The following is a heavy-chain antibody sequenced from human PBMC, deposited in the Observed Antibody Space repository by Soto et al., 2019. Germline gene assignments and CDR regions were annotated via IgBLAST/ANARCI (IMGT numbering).Heavy chain of an antibody. D-gene: IGHD4-17*01. Sequence: PGGSLRLSCAASGFTFSSYWMHWVRQAPGKGLVWVSRINSDGSSTSYADSVKGRFTISRDNAKNTLYLQMNSLRAEDTAVYYCARAVQDYGYYYGMDVWGQGTTVTVSS. J-gene: IGHJ6*02. CDR3: ARAVQDYGYYYGMDV. V-gene: IGHV3-74*01. CDR2: INSDGSST. CDR1: GFTFSSYW.